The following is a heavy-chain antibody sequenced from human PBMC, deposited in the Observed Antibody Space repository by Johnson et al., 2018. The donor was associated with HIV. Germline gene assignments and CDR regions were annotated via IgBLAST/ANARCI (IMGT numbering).Heavy chain of an antibody. J-gene: IGHJ3*01. CDR1: KFTFSSCA. D-gene: IGHD5-12*01. Sequence: VQLVESGGGVVQPGRSLRRSCAASKFTFSSCAMSWVRQAPGKGLEWVSGINWNGGSTGYADSVKGRFTISRDNAKNTLYLQMSSLRAEDTAVYYCAKGRGYDYDALDFWGQGTMVTVSS. CDR3: AKGRGYDYDALDF. V-gene: IGHV3-23*04. CDR2: INWNGGST.